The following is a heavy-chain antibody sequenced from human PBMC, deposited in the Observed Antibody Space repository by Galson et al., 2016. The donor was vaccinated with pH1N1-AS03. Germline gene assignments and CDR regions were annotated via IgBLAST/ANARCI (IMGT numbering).Heavy chain of an antibody. V-gene: IGHV3-23*01. J-gene: IGHJ4*02. CDR3: SNPRASGTTMVTRLDY. CDR1: GFTFSTYA. CDR2: ISGADLST. D-gene: IGHD5-18*01. Sequence: SLRLSCAASGFTFSTYAMSWVRQAPGKGLEWVQSISGADLSTYYADSVKGRFTVSRDNSKNTLTLQMNGLRAEDTAIYYCSNPRASGTTMVTRLDYWGQGILVTVSS.